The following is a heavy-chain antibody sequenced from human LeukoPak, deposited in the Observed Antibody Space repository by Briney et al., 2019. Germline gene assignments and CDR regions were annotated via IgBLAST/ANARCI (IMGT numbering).Heavy chain of an antibody. J-gene: IGHJ4*02. Sequence: SETLSLTCAVYGGSFSSYYWSWIRQPPGKGLEWIGEINQSGSTNYNPSLKSRLTMSVDTSKNQFSLKLGSVTAADTAVYYCARVADHYDSDGYYFDYWGQGTLVTVSS. CDR1: GGSFSSYY. CDR2: INQSGST. V-gene: IGHV4-34*01. D-gene: IGHD3-22*01. CDR3: ARVADHYDSDGYYFDY.